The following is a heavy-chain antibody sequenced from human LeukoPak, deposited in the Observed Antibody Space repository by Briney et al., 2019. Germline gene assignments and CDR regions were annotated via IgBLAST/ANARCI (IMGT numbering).Heavy chain of an antibody. CDR3: ARDLGHTGYDLYDY. Sequence: GGSLRLSCAVSGINFRGYWMAWVRLAPGKGLEWVANMKQDGSEKYYVDSVKGRFTIFRDNAKNSLYLEMNSLRVEDTAVYYCARDLGHTGYDLYDYWGQGTLVTVSS. CDR2: MKQDGSEK. D-gene: IGHD5-12*01. CDR1: GINFRGYW. J-gene: IGHJ4*02. V-gene: IGHV3-7*01.